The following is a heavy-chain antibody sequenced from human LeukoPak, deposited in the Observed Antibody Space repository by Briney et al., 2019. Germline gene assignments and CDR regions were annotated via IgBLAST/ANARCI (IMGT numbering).Heavy chain of an antibody. CDR3: AREGDSGDFDY. CDR1: GFTFSSYE. Sequence: GGSLRLSCAASGFTFSSYEMNWVRQAPGKGLEWVSYISGTSSYIYYADSVKGRFTISRDNAKNSLYLQMNSLRAEDTAVYYCAREGDSGDFDYWGQGTLVTVSS. J-gene: IGHJ4*02. V-gene: IGHV3-21*05. D-gene: IGHD3-16*01. CDR2: ISGTSSYI.